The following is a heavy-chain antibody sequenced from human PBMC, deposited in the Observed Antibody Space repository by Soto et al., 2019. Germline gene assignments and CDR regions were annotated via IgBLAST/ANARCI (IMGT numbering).Heavy chain of an antibody. D-gene: IGHD3-10*01. CDR2: ISYDGSNK. J-gene: IGHJ3*02. V-gene: IGHV3-30-3*01. CDR3: AGRRQTMVRGNSAFDI. Sequence: QVQLVESGGGVVQPGRSLRLSCAASGFTFSSYAMHWVRQAPGKGLEWVAVISYDGSNKYYADSVKGRFTISRDNSKNTLYLQMNSLRADDTAVYYCAGRRQTMVRGNSAFDIWGQGTMVTVSS. CDR1: GFTFSSYA.